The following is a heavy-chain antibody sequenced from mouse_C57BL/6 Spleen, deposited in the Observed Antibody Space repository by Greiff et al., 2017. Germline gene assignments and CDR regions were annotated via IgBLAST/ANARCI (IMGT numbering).Heavy chain of an antibody. CDR3: ATTVVAKDWFAY. CDR2: INPNNGGT. V-gene: IGHV1-26*01. D-gene: IGHD1-1*01. J-gene: IGHJ3*01. Sequence: EVQLQQSGPELVKPGASVKISCKASGYTFTDYYMNWVKQSHGKSLEWIGDINPNNGGTSYNQKFKGKATLTVDKSSSTAYMELRSLTSEDSAVYYCATTVVAKDWFAYWGQGTLVTGSA. CDR1: GYTFTDYY.